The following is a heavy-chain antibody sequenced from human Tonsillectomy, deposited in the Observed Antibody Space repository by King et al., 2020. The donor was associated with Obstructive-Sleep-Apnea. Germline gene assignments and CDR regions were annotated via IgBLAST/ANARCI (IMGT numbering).Heavy chain of an antibody. Sequence: QLVQSGAEVKKPGASVKVSCKVSGYTLTELSMHWVRQAPGKGLEWMGGFDPEDGETIYAQKFQGRVTMTEDTSTDTAYMELSSLRSEDTAVYYCATRADHGSGYVAPAYYYYYGMDVWGQGTTVTVSS. CDR2: FDPEDGET. CDR1: GYTLTELS. CDR3: ATRADHGSGYVAPAYYYYYGMDV. D-gene: IGHD5-12*01. J-gene: IGHJ6*02. V-gene: IGHV1-24*01.